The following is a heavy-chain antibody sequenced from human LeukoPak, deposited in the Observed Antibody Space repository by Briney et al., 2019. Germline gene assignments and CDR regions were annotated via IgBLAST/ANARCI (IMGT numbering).Heavy chain of an antibody. D-gene: IGHD1-1*01. Sequence: PGGSLRLSCAASGFTFSRQWMHWVRQAPGKGLVWVSRINPDGRTINYADTVKGRFTISRDNAKDTVYLQMNSLRAEDTAVYYCARAITTTAPFDYWGQGTLVTVSS. CDR2: INPDGRTI. V-gene: IGHV3-74*01. CDR3: ARAITTTAPFDY. J-gene: IGHJ4*02. CDR1: GFTFSRQW.